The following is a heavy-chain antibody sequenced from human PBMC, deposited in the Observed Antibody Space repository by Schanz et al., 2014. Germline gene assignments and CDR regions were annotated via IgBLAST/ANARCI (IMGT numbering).Heavy chain of an antibody. D-gene: IGHD4-17*01. CDR2: TSHDGSFT. CDR1: GFTFFTYN. CDR3: TRDTDYHFDY. Sequence: VQLVESGGGLVQPGGSLRLSCAASGFTFFTYNMNWVRQAPGKGLVWVSRTSHDGSFTTFADSVKGRFTISRDNARNTLYLQMNSLRAEDTAVYYCTRDTDYHFDYWGQGTLVTVSS. V-gene: IGHV3-74*01. J-gene: IGHJ4*02.